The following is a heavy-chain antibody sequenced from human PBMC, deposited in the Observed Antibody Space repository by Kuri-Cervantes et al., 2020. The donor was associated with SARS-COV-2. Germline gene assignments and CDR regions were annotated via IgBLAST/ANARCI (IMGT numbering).Heavy chain of an antibody. CDR3: AKDTGDYSNYYYYYMDV. V-gene: IGHV3-74*01. CDR1: GFTFSSYW. Sequence: GGSLRLSCAASGFTFSSYWMHWVRQAPGKGLVWVSRINSDGSSTSYADSVKGRFTISRDNAKNTLYLQMNSLRAEDTAVYYCAKDTGDYSNYYYYYMDVWGKGTTVTVSS. J-gene: IGHJ6*03. D-gene: IGHD4-11*01. CDR2: INSDGSST.